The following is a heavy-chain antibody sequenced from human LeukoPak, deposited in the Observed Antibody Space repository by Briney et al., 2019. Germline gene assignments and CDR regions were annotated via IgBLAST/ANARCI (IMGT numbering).Heavy chain of an antibody. CDR3: ARNFGGGDRSGPFY. CDR2: ISSSTSYI. J-gene: IGHJ4*02. V-gene: IGHV3-21*04. D-gene: IGHD3-22*01. CDR1: GFIFSTYS. Sequence: GGSLRLSCAAYGFIFSTYSMNWVRQAPGKGLEWVSSISSSTSYIYYADSVKGRFTISRDNAKNSLYLQMNSLRAEDTAFYYCARNFGGGDRSGPFYWGQGTLVTVSS.